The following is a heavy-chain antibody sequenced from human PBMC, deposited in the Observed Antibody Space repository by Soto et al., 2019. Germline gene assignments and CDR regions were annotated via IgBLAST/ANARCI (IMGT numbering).Heavy chain of an antibody. CDR2: VYDTGTT. CDR1: CGSMNFYY. CDR3: ARGRGGHFDS. Sequence: PSETLSLTCNVSCGSMNFYYWMWIRQPPGKGLEWIGSVYDTGTTSYNSSLKSRVTMSVDTSKSQFSLNLISVTAADTAVYYCARGRGGHFDSWGQGTLVTVSS. D-gene: IGHD3-10*01. V-gene: IGHV4-59*01. J-gene: IGHJ4*02.